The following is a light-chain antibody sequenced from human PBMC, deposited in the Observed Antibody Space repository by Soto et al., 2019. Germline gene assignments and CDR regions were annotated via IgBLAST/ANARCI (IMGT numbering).Light chain of an antibody. CDR2: DVS. J-gene: IGKJ4*01. CDR3: QQRGT. Sequence: EFAWTQSPATLSLSPGERTTLSCRASQSVTSYLAWYQQKPGQAPRLLIYDVSNRATGIPARFSGSGSGTDFTLTISSLEPQDFAVYYCQQRGTFGGGTKVDIK. CDR1: QSVTSY. V-gene: IGKV3-11*01.